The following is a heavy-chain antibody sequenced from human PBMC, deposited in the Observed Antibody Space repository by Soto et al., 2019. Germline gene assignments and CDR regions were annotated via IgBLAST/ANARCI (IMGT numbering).Heavy chain of an antibody. Sequence: ASVKVSCKVSGYTLTELSMHWVRQAPGKGLEWMGGFDPEDGETIYAQKFQGRVTMTEDTSTDTAYMELSSLRSEDTAVYYCAIRGFKDYDSSGYYYADAYYWGQGTRVTVSS. J-gene: IGHJ4*02. CDR1: GYTLTELS. CDR2: FDPEDGET. V-gene: IGHV1-24*01. D-gene: IGHD3-22*01. CDR3: AIRGFKDYDSSGYYYADAYY.